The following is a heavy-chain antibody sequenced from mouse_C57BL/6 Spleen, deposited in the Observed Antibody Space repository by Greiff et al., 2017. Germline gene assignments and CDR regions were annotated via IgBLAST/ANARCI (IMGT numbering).Heavy chain of an antibody. CDR3: AREGLYDGYFPVAY. Sequence: EVQLVESGPGLVKPSQSLSLTCSVTGYSITSGYYWNWIRQFPGNKLEWMGYISYDGSNNYNPSLKNRISITRDTSKNQFFLKLNSVTTEDTATYYCAREGLYDGYFPVAYWGQGTLVTVSA. CDR2: ISYDGSN. D-gene: IGHD2-3*01. J-gene: IGHJ3*01. V-gene: IGHV3-6*01. CDR1: GYSITSGYY.